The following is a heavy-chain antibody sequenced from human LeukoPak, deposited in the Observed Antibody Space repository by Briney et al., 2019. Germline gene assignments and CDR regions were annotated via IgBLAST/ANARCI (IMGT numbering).Heavy chain of an antibody. J-gene: IGHJ4*02. D-gene: IGHD6-13*01. CDR2: ISSSSSYI. CDR1: GFTFSSYS. Sequence: GGSLRLSCAASGFTFSSYSMNWVRQAPGKGLEWVSSISSSSSYIYYADSVKGRFTISRDNAKNSLYLQMNSLGAEDAAVYYGARLEIAAAGTLDYWGQGTPVTVSS. V-gene: IGHV3-21*01. CDR3: ARLEIAAAGTLDY.